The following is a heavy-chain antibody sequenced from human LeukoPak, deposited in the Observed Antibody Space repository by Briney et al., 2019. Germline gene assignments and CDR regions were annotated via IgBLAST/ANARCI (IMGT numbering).Heavy chain of an antibody. CDR2: INPSGGST. CDR3: ARVKTTVTPIDAFDI. CDR1: GYTFTSYY. Sequence: ASVKVSCKASGYTFTSYYMHWVRQAPGQGLEWMGIINPSGGSTSYAQKFQGRVTMTRDMSTSTVYMELSSLRSEDAAVYYCARVKTTVTPIDAFDIWGQGTMVTVSS. J-gene: IGHJ3*02. D-gene: IGHD4-17*01. V-gene: IGHV1-46*01.